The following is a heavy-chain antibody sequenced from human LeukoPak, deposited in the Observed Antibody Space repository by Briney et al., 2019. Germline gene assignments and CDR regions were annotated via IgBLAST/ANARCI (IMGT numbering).Heavy chain of an antibody. D-gene: IGHD2-15*01. Sequence: GGSLRLSCAASGFTFSSYSMNWVRQAPGKGLEWVSSVSSSSSYIYYADSVKGRFTISRDNAKNSLYLQMNSLRAEDTAVCYCARECGSGGSCYSAFDYWGQGTLVTVSS. J-gene: IGHJ4*02. CDR3: ARECGSGGSCYSAFDY. CDR2: VSSSSSYI. V-gene: IGHV3-21*01. CDR1: GFTFSSYS.